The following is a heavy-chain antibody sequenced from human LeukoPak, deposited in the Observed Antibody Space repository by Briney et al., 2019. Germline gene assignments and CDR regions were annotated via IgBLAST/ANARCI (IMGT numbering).Heavy chain of an antibody. D-gene: IGHD5-12*01. CDR1: GFTVSSNY. CDR2: IYSGGST. CDR3: AREVSGSSLDY. Sequence: GGSLRLSCAASGFTVSSNYMSWVRQAPGKGLEWVSVIYSGGSTYYADSVKGRFTISRDNSKNTLYLQMNSLRAEDTAVYYCAREVSGSSLDYWGQGTLVTVSS. J-gene: IGHJ4*02. V-gene: IGHV3-66*01.